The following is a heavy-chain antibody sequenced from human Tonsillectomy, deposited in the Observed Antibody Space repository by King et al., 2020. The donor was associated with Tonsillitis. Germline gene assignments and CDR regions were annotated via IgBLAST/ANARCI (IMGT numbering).Heavy chain of an antibody. V-gene: IGHV5-51*01. CDR2: IYPGGTDT. Sequence: QLVQSGAEVKKPGESLKISCKGSGYSFTSYWIAWVRQMPGKGLEWMGIIYPGGTDTSYSPSFQGQVTISADKSISTAYLQWNSLKASYTAMYYCARIIVGATDNFAYWGQGPLVTLSS. D-gene: IGHD1-26*01. CDR3: ARIIVGATDNFAY. CDR1: GYSFTSYW. J-gene: IGHJ4*02.